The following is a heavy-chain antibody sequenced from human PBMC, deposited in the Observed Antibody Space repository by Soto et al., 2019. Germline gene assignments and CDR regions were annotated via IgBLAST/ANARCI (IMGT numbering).Heavy chain of an antibody. V-gene: IGHV1-3*05. Sequence: QVQLVQSGAEEKKPGASVKVSCKASGYTFTSYAMHWVRQAPGQRLEWMGWINAGNGNTKYSQKFQGRVTITRDTSASTANMELSSLRSEDTAVYSCARGSGYTYWDDYWGQGTLVTVSS. CDR2: INAGNGNT. D-gene: IGHD3-22*01. CDR1: GYTFTSYA. J-gene: IGHJ4*02. CDR3: ARGSGYTYWDDY.